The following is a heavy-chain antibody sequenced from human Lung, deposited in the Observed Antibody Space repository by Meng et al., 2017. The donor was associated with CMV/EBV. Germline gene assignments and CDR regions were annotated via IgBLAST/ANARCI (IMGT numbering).Heavy chain of an antibody. CDR1: GFTFSSYA. CDR2: ISFDGNNK. V-gene: IGHV3-30*04. D-gene: IGHD1-26*01. Sequence: LSCAAFGFTFSSYAMNWVRQAPGKGLQWVAVISFDGNNKDYVDTVKGRFTISRDNSKNTLFLQMNGLRPEDTAVYYCAGHLLAVGAYWGQGTLVTVSS. CDR3: AGHLLAVGAY. J-gene: IGHJ4*02.